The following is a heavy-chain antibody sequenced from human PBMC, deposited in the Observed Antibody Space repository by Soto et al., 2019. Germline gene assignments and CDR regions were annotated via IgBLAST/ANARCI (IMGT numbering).Heavy chain of an antibody. CDR2: IYYSGST. CDR1: GGSISSGDYY. V-gene: IGHV4-30-4*01. CDR3: ARVDIVATRSD. J-gene: IGHJ4*02. D-gene: IGHD5-12*01. Sequence: SETLSLTCTVSGGSISSGDYYWSWIRQPPGKGLEWIGYIYYSGSTYYNPSLKSRVTISVDTSKNQFSLKLSSVTAADTAVYYCARVDIVATRSDWGQGTLVTVS.